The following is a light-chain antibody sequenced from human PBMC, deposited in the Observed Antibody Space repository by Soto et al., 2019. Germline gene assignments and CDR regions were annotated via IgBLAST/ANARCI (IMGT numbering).Light chain of an antibody. CDR2: GVS. V-gene: IGLV2-14*01. CDR1: SSDIGAYNY. Sequence: QSALTQPASVSGSPGQSITISCTGTSSDIGAYNYVSWYQQHPGKAPKLMIYGVSNRPSGVSNRFPGSKSGNTASLTISGLQAEDEADYYCSSYTSSRTLLYVFGTGTKLTVL. CDR3: SSYTSSRTLLYV. J-gene: IGLJ1*01.